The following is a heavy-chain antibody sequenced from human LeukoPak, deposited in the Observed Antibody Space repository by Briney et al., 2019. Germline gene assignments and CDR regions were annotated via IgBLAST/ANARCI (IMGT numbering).Heavy chain of an antibody. CDR1: GYTFTGYY. D-gene: IGHD3-22*01. Sequence: RASVKVSCKASGYTFTGYYMHWVRQAPGQGLEWMGIINPSGGSTSYAQKFQGRVTMTRDTSTSTVYMELSSLRSEDTAVYYCARDWKPYYYDSSGSGMDVWGKGTTVTISS. CDR3: ARDWKPYYYDSSGSGMDV. V-gene: IGHV1-46*01. J-gene: IGHJ6*03. CDR2: INPSGGST.